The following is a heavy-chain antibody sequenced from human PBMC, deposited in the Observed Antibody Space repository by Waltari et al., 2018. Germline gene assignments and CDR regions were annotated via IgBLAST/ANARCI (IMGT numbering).Heavy chain of an antibody. CDR2: ISSSGSTI. V-gene: IGHV3-48*03. CDR1: GFTFSSYE. J-gene: IGHJ3*02. Sequence: EVQLVESGGGLVQPGGSLRLSCAASGFTFSSYEMHWVRQAPGKGLEWVSYISSSGSTIYYADSVKGRFTISRDNAKNSLYLQMNSLRAEDTAVYYCATDPAPASFDIWGQGTMVTVSS. CDR3: ATDPAPASFDI. D-gene: IGHD2-2*01.